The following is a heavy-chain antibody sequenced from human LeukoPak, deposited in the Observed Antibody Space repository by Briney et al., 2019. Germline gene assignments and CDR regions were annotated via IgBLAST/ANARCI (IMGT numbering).Heavy chain of an antibody. CDR1: GYTFTDYY. D-gene: IGHD3-3*01. V-gene: IGHV1-69-2*01. CDR2: VDHEDGET. CDR3: ATEGTIFGGEFDY. Sequence: ATVKLSCKGSGYTFTDYYMDWGPQAPGKGGEGMGLVDHEDGETIYDEKFQGRVTITADTSTDTAYMELSSLRSEDTAVYYCATEGTIFGGEFDYWGQGTLVTVSS. J-gene: IGHJ4*02.